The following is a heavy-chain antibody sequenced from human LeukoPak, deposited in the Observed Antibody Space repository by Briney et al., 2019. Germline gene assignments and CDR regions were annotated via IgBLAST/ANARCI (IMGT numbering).Heavy chain of an antibody. V-gene: IGHV3-74*01. J-gene: IGHJ4*02. D-gene: IGHD6-19*01. CDR1: GFTFSSYW. CDR2: INPDGSST. Sequence: GGSLRLSCAASGFTFSSYWMHWVRQAPGKGLVWVSRINPDGSSTTYADSVKGRFTMSRDNAANMLYLQMNSLRADDTAAYYCVRGIAGAANDHWGQGTLVTVSS. CDR3: VRGIAGAANDH.